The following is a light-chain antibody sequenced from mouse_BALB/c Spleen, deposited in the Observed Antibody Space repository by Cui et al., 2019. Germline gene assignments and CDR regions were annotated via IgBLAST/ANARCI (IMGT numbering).Light chain of an antibody. CDR2: ESN. V-gene: IGKV17-121*01. J-gene: IGKJ2*01. Sequence: ETPVTQSPAFLSMAIGEKVTISCITSTDVGDDMNWYQQKPGEPPKLLNSESNTLRAGVPCRFSSSGYGTDFVFTIENKLSEDVADYYCLQSDYLPYTFGGGTKLEIK. CDR3: LQSDYLPYT. CDR1: TDVGDD.